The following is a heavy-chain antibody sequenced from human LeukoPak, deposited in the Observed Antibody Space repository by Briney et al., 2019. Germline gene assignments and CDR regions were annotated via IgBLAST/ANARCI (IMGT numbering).Heavy chain of an antibody. D-gene: IGHD5-18*01. Sequence: PSETLSLTCTVSGGSISSYYWRWIRQPPGKGLEWIGYIYYSGSTNYNPSLKSRVTISVDTSKNQFSLKLSSVTAADMAVYYCAREKGLLSCNYYYYGMDVWGQGTTVTVSS. J-gene: IGHJ6*02. CDR2: IYYSGST. CDR1: GGSISSYY. CDR3: AREKGLLSCNYYYYGMDV. V-gene: IGHV4-59*01.